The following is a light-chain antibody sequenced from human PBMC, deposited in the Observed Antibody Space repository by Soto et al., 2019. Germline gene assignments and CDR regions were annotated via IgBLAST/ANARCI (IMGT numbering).Light chain of an antibody. CDR1: QSVSSSY. J-gene: IGKJ5*01. Sequence: EIVLTQSPGTPSSSPGQRATLSCXASQSVSSSYLAWYQQKPGQAPRLLIYGASSRPTGIPDRFSGSGSGTDFTLTISRLEPEDFAVYYCQQYGSSSTFGQGTRLEI. CDR2: GAS. V-gene: IGKV3-20*01. CDR3: QQYGSSST.